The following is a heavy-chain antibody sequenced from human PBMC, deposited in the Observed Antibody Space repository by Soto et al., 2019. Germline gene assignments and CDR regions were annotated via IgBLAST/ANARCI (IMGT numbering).Heavy chain of an antibody. Sequence: EVQLVESGGGLVQPGGSLRLSCAASGFTFSTHWMTWVRQPPGKGLEWVANIDQDGSERYYVDSVRGRFTISRDNAKNSLYLQINSLRAEGTALYYCVCGGNYFVYWGQGTLVTVSP. CDR2: IDQDGSER. CDR3: VCGGNYFVY. CDR1: GFTFSTHW. D-gene: IGHD3-16*01. J-gene: IGHJ4*02. V-gene: IGHV3-7*01.